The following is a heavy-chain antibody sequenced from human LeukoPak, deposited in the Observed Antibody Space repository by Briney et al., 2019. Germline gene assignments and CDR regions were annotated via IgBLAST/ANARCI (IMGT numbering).Heavy chain of an antibody. CDR1: GFRFGSHA. J-gene: IGHJ6*02. V-gene: IGHV3-33*01. D-gene: IGHD6-13*01. CDR3: ARDGQQLAPYAMDV. Sequence: GRSLRLSCAASGFRFGSHAVHWVRQAPGKGLEELAQIWYDGSNKYYVDSVKGGFTTSRDNPKNTVYLQMNSLRAEDTAVYFCARDGQQLAPYAMDVWGQGTTVTVSS. CDR2: IWYDGSNK.